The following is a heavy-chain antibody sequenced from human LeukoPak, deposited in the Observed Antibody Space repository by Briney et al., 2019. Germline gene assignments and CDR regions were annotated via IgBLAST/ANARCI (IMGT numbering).Heavy chain of an antibody. V-gene: IGHV4-39*01. D-gene: IGHD1-26*01. CDR2: IYNSGTT. Sequence: SETLSLTCAVSGGSIRNSSFYWGWIRQPPGKGLEWIASIYNSGTTYYNPSIKSRITIFVDTSKNQVSLKLSSVTAADTAVYYCASSGSYYEDFDYWGQGTLVTVSS. CDR1: GGSIRNSSFY. CDR3: ASSGSYYEDFDY. J-gene: IGHJ4*02.